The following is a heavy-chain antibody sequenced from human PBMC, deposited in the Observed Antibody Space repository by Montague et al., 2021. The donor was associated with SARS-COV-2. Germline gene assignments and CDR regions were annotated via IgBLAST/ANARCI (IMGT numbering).Heavy chain of an antibody. D-gene: IGHD1-1*01. V-gene: IGHV4-39*01. CDR3: ARHRANAGSFDI. Sequence: SETLSLTCTVSGGSITVSRYDWGWIRQPPGKGLEWIGSVHYTGTTSYNASLKSRLTISVDTPENQFSLKMTSVTASDTAVYYCARHRANAGSFDIWGQGTMVTVSS. CDR2: VHYTGTT. J-gene: IGHJ3*02. CDR1: GGSITVSRYD.